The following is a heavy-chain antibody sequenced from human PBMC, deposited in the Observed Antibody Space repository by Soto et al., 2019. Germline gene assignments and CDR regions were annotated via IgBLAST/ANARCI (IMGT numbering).Heavy chain of an antibody. V-gene: IGHV4-59*12. Sequence: QVQLQESGPGLVKPSETLSLTCTVSGGSISSYYWSWIRQPPGKGLEWIGYIYYSGSTYYNPSLKSRVTISVDTSKNQFSLKLSSVTAADTAVYYCARVKRPAIDALDIWGQGTMVTVSS. J-gene: IGHJ3*02. CDR1: GGSISSYY. D-gene: IGHD1-1*01. CDR3: ARVKRPAIDALDI. CDR2: IYYSGST.